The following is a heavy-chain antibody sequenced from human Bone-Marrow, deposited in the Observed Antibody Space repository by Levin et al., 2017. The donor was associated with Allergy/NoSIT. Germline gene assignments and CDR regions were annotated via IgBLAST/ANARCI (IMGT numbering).Heavy chain of an antibody. Sequence: GGSLRLSCVASGFTFDDYAMHWVRQAPGKGLEWVSSISWNSRTIDYADSMKGRFTISRDNAKNSLYLQINSLRAEDTALYYCAKESTNYYLSGRHNWFDPWGQGTLVTVSS. V-gene: IGHV3-9*01. J-gene: IGHJ5*02. CDR3: AKESTNYYLSGRHNWFDP. CDR2: ISWNSRTI. D-gene: IGHD3-10*01. CDR1: GFTFDDYA.